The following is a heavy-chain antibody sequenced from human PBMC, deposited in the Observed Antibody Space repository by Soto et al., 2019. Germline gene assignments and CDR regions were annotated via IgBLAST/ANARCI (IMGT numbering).Heavy chain of an antibody. Sequence: ASVKVSCKASGYTFTSYYMHWVRQAPGQGLEWMGIINPSGGSTSYAQKFQGRVTMTRDTSTSTVYMELSSLRSEDTAVYYCARPRGEYSSSIYFDYWGQGTLVTVSS. CDR1: GYTFTSYY. D-gene: IGHD6-6*01. CDR3: ARPRGEYSSSIYFDY. V-gene: IGHV1-46*01. J-gene: IGHJ4*02. CDR2: INPSGGST.